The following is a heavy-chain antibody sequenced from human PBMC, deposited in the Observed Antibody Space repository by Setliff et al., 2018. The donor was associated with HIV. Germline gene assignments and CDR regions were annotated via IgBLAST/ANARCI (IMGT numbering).Heavy chain of an antibody. CDR1: GYTFTGYY. CDR2: INPNSGGT. CDR3: ARTSPKITMVRGYYGMDV. Sequence: ASVKVSCKASGYTFTGYYMHWVRQAPGQGLEWMGWINPNSGGTNYAQKFQGWVTMTRDTSISTAYMELSRLRSDDTAVYYCARTSPKITMVRGYYGMDVWGQGTTVPSP. D-gene: IGHD3-10*01. V-gene: IGHV1-2*04. J-gene: IGHJ6*02.